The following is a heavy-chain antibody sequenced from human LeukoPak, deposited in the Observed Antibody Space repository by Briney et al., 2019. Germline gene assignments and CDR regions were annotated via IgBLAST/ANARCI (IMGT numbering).Heavy chain of an antibody. D-gene: IGHD3-10*01. J-gene: IGHJ4*02. CDR2: IKQDGSEK. CDR1: GFTFSNYW. Sequence: GGSLRLSCAASGFTFSNYWMSWVRQAPGKGLQWVANIKQDGSEKYYVDSVKGRFTISRDNAKKSLYLQMNSLRAEDTAVYYCARITMVRGVISPFDYWAREPWSPSPQ. V-gene: IGHV3-7*01. CDR3: ARITMVRGVISPFDY.